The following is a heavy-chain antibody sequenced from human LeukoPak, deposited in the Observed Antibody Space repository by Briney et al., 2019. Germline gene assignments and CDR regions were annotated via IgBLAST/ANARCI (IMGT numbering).Heavy chain of an antibody. CDR3: AHIVVAGLKTHNWLDA. CDR2: IYWDDDN. J-gene: IGHJ5*02. D-gene: IGHD6-19*01. CDR1: GVSLSTSGVG. Sequence: SGPTPVNPTQTLTLTCTFSGVSLSTSGVGVGGIRQPPKKALEWLALIYWDDDNRYSPYLKSSLTITKDSSKKQVVLTMTNMDPVDTATYYCAHIVVAGLKTHNWLDAWGQGSLVTVS. V-gene: IGHV2-5*02.